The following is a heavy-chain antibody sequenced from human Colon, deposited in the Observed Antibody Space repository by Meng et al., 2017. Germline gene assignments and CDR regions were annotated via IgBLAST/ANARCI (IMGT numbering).Heavy chain of an antibody. V-gene: IGHV3-23*01. CDR2: ISGSGSNT. J-gene: IGHJ4*02. CDR1: GFTFSNYA. Sequence: GGSLRLSCAASGFTFSNYAMSWVRQAPGKGLEWVSAISGSGSNTYYVDSVKGRFTISRDNSKNTLYLQMNSLRAEDTAVYYCAKGFYYYDSSGYFADWGQGTRVTGYS. D-gene: IGHD3-22*01. CDR3: AKGFYYYDSSGYFAD.